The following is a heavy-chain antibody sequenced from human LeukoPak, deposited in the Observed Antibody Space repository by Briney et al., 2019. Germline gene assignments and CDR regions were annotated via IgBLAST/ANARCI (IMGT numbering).Heavy chain of an antibody. Sequence: GGSLRLSCTASGFIFSNYWMSWVRQAPGKGLEWVSAISGSGGSTYYADSVKGRFTISRDNSKNTLYLQMNSLRAEDTAVYYCANKPSSGWSMTYWYFDLWGRGTLVTVSS. J-gene: IGHJ2*01. CDR3: ANKPSSGWSMTYWYFDL. CDR2: ISGSGGST. CDR1: GFIFSNYW. D-gene: IGHD6-19*01. V-gene: IGHV3-23*01.